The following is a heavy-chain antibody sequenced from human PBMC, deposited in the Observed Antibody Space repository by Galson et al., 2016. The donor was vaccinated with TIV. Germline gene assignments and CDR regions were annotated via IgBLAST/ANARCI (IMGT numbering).Heavy chain of an antibody. CDR3: AKDRQWIPSSLDY. D-gene: IGHD5-18*01. Sequence: SLRLSCAASGFRFSSYAMNWVRQAPGKGLEWVSTIGRSGGSTYYADSVKGRFTISRDSSKNTVYLQMSSLRAEDTAIYYCAKDRQWIPSSLDYWGQGTLVTVSS. CDR1: GFRFSSYA. CDR2: IGRSGGST. V-gene: IGHV3-23*01. J-gene: IGHJ4*02.